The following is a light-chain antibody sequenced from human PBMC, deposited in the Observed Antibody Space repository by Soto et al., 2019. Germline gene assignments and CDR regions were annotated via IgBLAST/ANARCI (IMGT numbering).Light chain of an antibody. J-gene: IGKJ5*01. CDR3: QQRNVWPPIT. Sequence: VLTQSPATLSLSPLERATLXRRSSQSIHTSLAWYQQKSGKPPRLVIYDSTLRANGVPDRFGGSRSGTEFTLTINSLEPEDFAVYYCQQRNVWPPITFGQGTRLEIK. V-gene: IGKV3-11*01. CDR2: DST. CDR1: QSIHTS.